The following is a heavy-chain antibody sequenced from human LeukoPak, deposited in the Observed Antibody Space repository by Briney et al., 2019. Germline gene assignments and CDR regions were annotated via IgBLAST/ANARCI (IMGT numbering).Heavy chain of an antibody. CDR3: ARDRRVGAIGFDY. D-gene: IGHD1-26*01. CDR1: GFTFSIYW. J-gene: IGHJ4*02. CDR2: INGDGRTA. Sequence: GGSLRLSCAVSGFTFSIYWMHWVRHAPGEGLVWVSRINGDGRTATYADSVKGRFTISRDNAKNSLYLQMNSLRAEDTAVYYCARDRRVGAIGFDYWGQGTLVTVSS. V-gene: IGHV3-74*01.